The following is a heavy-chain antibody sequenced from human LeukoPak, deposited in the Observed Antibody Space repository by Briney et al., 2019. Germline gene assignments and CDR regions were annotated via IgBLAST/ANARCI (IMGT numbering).Heavy chain of an antibody. CDR3: ARSNCNSCYLGVWYYFDY. Sequence: PGGSLRLSCAASGFTFSSYNMHWVRRTPGKGLEWVSSISSGSSYIFYADSVKGRFTISRDNAKNSLYLQMNSLRVEDTAVYYCARSNCNSCYLGVWYYFDYWGQGATVTVSS. CDR2: ISSGSSYI. J-gene: IGHJ4*02. D-gene: IGHD2-2*01. CDR1: GFTFSSYN. V-gene: IGHV3-21*01.